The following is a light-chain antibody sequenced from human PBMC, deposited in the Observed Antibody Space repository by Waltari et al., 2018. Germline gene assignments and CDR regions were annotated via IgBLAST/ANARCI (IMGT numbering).Light chain of an antibody. CDR1: QSISNY. Sequence: EIVLKQSPATLSLSPGARATLSCRASQSISNYLAWYQQKPGQAPRLLIYDASTRATGIPARFSGSGSVTDFTLTISSLEPEDFAIYYCQQRSKSFTFGPGTKVDIK. CDR3: QQRSKSFT. V-gene: IGKV3-11*01. CDR2: DAS. J-gene: IGKJ3*01.